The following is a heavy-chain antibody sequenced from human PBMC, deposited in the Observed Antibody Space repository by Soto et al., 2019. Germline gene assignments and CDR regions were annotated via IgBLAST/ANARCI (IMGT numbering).Heavy chain of an antibody. CDR1: GVTFSTFS. CDR2: IGGSGGSI. V-gene: IGHV3-48*02. Sequence: GGSLRLSCAASGVTFSTFSMNCVRQAPGKGLEWLSYIGGSGGSISYADSVKGRFTISRDNGKNTLYLQMSSLRDEDTAVYYCARDLAWAFDSWGQGALVTVS. D-gene: IGHD1-26*01. CDR3: ARDLAWAFDS. J-gene: IGHJ4*02.